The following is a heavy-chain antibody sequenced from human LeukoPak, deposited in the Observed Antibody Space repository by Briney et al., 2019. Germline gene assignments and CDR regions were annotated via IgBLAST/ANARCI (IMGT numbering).Heavy chain of an antibody. Sequence: GGSLRLSCAASGFTFDDYGMSWVRQAPGKGLEWVSGINWNGGSTGYADSVKGRFTISRDNAKNSLYLQMNSLRAEGTALYHCARVGDSSSWYSWFDPWGQGTLVTVSS. CDR3: ARVGDSSSWYSWFDP. J-gene: IGHJ5*02. CDR2: INWNGGST. V-gene: IGHV3-20*01. CDR1: GFTFDDYG. D-gene: IGHD6-13*01.